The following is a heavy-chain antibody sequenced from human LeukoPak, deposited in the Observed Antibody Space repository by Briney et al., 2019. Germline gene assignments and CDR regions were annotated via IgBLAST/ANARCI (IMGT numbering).Heavy chain of an antibody. CDR2: ISSSSDKI. Sequence: GGSLRLSCAASGFTFSSYAMSWVRQAPGKGLEWVSYISSSSDKIYYADSVKGRFTISRDNAKNSLNLQMDSLRAADTAVYYCARDLWREGYYYVGVNIRYFDYWGQGTLVTVSS. V-gene: IGHV3-48*01. J-gene: IGHJ4*02. D-gene: IGHD3-22*01. CDR3: ARDLWREGYYYVGVNIRYFDY. CDR1: GFTFSSYA.